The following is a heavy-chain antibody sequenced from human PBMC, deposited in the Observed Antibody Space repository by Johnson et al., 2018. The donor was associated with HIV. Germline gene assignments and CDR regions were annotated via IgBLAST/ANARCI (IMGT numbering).Heavy chain of an antibody. D-gene: IGHD5-24*01. CDR2: IGTAGDT. Sequence: VQLVESGGGLVQPGGSLRLSCAASGFTFSSYDMHCVRQATGKGLEWVSAIGTAGDTYYPGSVKGRFTISRENAKNSLYLQMNSLRAGDTAVYFCARRDPWVENGAFDIWGQGTMVTVSS. CDR1: GFTFSSYD. V-gene: IGHV3-13*01. CDR3: ARRDPWVENGAFDI. J-gene: IGHJ3*02.